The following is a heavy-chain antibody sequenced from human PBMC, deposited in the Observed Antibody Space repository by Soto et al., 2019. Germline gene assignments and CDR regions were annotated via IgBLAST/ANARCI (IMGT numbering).Heavy chain of an antibody. D-gene: IGHD1-1*01. CDR3: AASDSITTTGDY. V-gene: IGHV1-2*02. CDR1: GYTFIAYY. Sequence: GASVKVSCKASGYTFIAYYIHWVRQAPGQGLEWMGWVNPNRGGTSYAQKFQDRVTMTRDTYISTAYMELSRLTSDDTAVYYCAASDSITTTGDYWGQGTLVTVSS. J-gene: IGHJ4*02. CDR2: VNPNRGGT.